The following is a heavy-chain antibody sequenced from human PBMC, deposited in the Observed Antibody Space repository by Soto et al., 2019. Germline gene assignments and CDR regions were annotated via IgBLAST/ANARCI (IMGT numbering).Heavy chain of an antibody. V-gene: IGHV4-59*01. D-gene: IGHD2-15*01. J-gene: IGHJ4*02. CDR3: ARVGYCSGGSCYEDY. CDR2: IYYSGST. Sequence: QVQLQESGPGLVKPSETLSLTCTVSGGSISSYYWSWIRQPPGKGLEWIGYIYYSGSTNYNPSLKSRVTISVDTSKNQFSLKLSSVTAADTAVYYCARVGYCSGGSCYEDYWGQGTLVTVSS. CDR1: GGSISSYY.